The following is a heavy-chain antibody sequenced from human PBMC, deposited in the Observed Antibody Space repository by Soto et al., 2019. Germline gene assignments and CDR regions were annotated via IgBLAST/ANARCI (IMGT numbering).Heavy chain of an antibody. CDR2: ISYDGSNK. Sequence: QVQLVESGGGVVQPGRSLRLSCAASGFTFSSYAMHWVRQAPGKGLEWVTVISYDGSNKYYADSVKGRFTISRDNSKNTLYLQMNSPRAEDTAVYYCARDRLDVVVPAAILAYWGQGTLVTVSS. V-gene: IGHV3-30-3*01. CDR1: GFTFSSYA. J-gene: IGHJ4*02. CDR3: ARDRLDVVVPAAILAY. D-gene: IGHD2-2*02.